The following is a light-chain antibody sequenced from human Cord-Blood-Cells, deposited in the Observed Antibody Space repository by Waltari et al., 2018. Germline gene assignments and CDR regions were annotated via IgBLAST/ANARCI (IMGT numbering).Light chain of an antibody. CDR1: QSVSSY. CDR2: DAS. CDR3: QQRSNWPL. J-gene: IGKJ4*01. Sequence: EIVLTQSPATLSLSPGERATLSCRASQSVSSYLAWYPQKPGQAPRLLIYDASNRATGIPARFSGSGSGTDFTLTISSLEPEDFAVYYCQQRSNWPLFGGGTKVEIK. V-gene: IGKV3-11*01.